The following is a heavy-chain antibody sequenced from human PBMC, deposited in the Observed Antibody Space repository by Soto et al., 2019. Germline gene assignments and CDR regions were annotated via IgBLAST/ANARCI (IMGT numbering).Heavy chain of an antibody. V-gene: IGHV4-30-2*01. CDR2: IYHSGST. J-gene: IGHJ5*02. Sequence: PLETLSLTCAVSGGSISSGGYSWSWIRQPPGKGLEWIGYIYHSGSTYYNPSLKSRVTISVDRSKNQFSLKLSSVTAADSAVYYCAGVRGPYCGGECYPPTPNWFDPWGQGTLVTVSS. CDR1: GGSISSGGYS. D-gene: IGHD2-21*01. CDR3: AGVRGPYCGGECYPPTPNWFDP.